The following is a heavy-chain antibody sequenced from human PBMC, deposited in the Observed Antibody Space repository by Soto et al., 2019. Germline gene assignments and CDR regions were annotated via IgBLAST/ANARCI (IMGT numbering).Heavy chain of an antibody. D-gene: IGHD5-18*01. J-gene: IGHJ6*02. CDR3: ARTSMQSRGSSYAHGGLHV. CDR1: GYSFTSYW. CDR2: IDPSDSYT. V-gene: IGHV5-10-1*01. Sequence: GESLKISCKGSGYSFTSYWISWVRQMPGKGLEWMGRIDPSDSYTNYSPSFQGHVTISADKSISTAYLQWSSLKASDTAMYYCARTSMQSRGSSYAHGGLHVWGQGTTVTVSS.